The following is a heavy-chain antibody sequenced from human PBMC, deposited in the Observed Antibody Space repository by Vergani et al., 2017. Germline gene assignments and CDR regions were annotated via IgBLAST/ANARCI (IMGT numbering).Heavy chain of an antibody. CDR3: TTPTKWELRYYFDY. J-gene: IGHJ4*02. CDR1: GFTFSGSA. V-gene: IGHV3-73*02. Sequence: EVQLVESGGGLVQPGGSLKLSCAASGFTFSGSAMHWVRQASGKGLEWVGRIRSKANSYATAYAAPVKGRFTISRDDSKNTLYLQMNSLKTEDTAVYYCTTPTKWELRYYFDYWGQGTLVTVSS. CDR2: IRSKANSYAT. D-gene: IGHD3-9*01.